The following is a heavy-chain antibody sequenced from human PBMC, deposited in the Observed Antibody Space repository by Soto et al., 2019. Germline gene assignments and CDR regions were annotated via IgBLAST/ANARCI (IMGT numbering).Heavy chain of an antibody. CDR3: AHGDPLDFHY. V-gene: IGHV2-5*01. Sequence: SGPTLVNPTQTLTLTCTFSGFSLSTSGEAVGWIRQPPGKGLERLALIYWNGIERYSPSLKNRLSITKDTSKNNVVLTMTNMDPVDTATYYCAHGDPLDFHYWGQGTLVTVSS. D-gene: IGHD3-10*01. CDR1: GFSLSTSGEA. J-gene: IGHJ4*02. CDR2: IYWNGIE.